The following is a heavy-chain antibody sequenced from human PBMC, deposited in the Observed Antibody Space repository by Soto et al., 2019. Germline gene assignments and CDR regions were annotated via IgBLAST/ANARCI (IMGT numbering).Heavy chain of an antibody. CDR3: ARDPVGGGSCYFDY. V-gene: IGHV3-48*03. J-gene: IGHJ4*02. CDR2: ISSSGSTR. Sequence: GGSLRLSCAASGFTFSSYEMNWVRQAPGKGLEWVSYISSSGSTRYYADSVKGRFTISRDNAKNSLYLQMNSLRAEDTAVYYCARDPVGGGSCYFDYWGQGTLVTVSS. D-gene: IGHD2-15*01. CDR1: GFTFSSYE.